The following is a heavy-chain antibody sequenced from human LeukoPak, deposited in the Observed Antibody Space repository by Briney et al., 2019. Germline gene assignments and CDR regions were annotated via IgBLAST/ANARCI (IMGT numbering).Heavy chain of an antibody. CDR1: GFTFSSYS. J-gene: IGHJ4*02. CDR2: ISSSSSYI. Sequence: GGSLRLSCAASGFTFSSYSMNWVRQAPGKGLEWVSSISSSSSYIYYADSVKGRFAISRDNAKNSLYLQMNSLRAEDTAVYYCARVFYGDNIDYWGQGTLVTVSS. D-gene: IGHD4-17*01. CDR3: ARVFYGDNIDY. V-gene: IGHV3-21*01.